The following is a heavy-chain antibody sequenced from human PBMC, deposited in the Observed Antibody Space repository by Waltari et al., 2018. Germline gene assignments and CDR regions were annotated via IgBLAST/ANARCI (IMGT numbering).Heavy chain of an antibody. Sequence: QLQLQESGPGLVKPSETLSLTCTVSGGSISSSSYYWGWIRQPQGKGLEWIGSIYYRGSTYYNPSLKSRVTISVDTSKNQFSLKLSSVTAADTAVYYCAGAYCGGDCYSLAFDIWGQGTMVTVSS. CDR1: GGSISSSSYY. J-gene: IGHJ3*02. CDR2: IYYRGST. CDR3: AGAYCGGDCYSLAFDI. D-gene: IGHD2-21*02. V-gene: IGHV4-39*07.